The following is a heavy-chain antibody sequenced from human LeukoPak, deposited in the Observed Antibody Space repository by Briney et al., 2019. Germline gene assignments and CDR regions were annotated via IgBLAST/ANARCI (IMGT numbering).Heavy chain of an antibody. J-gene: IGHJ4*02. V-gene: IGHV3-23*01. D-gene: IGHD4-17*01. CDR2: ISGSAGGA. CDR1: GFSLSNYA. CDR3: VRQAVSGDSGIAY. Sequence: GGSLRLSCTASGFSLSNYAMSWVRQAPRKGPEWVSSISGSAGGAYYADSVKGRFTMSRDNAKNTVYLQMASLRVEDTAVFYCVRQAVSGDSGIAYWGRGTQVTISS.